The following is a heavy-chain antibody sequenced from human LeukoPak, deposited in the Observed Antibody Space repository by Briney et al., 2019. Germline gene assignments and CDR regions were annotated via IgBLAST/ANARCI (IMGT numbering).Heavy chain of an antibody. CDR2: INSDGSYT. CDR3: GRVGGYCSSTSCPYYFDY. Sequence: GGSLRLSCAVSGFTFSSYWMHWVRQAPGKGLVWVSRINSDGSYTNYADSVKGRFTISRDNAKNTLYLQMNSLRAEDTAVYYCGRVGGYCSSTSCPYYFDYWGQGTLVTVSS. V-gene: IGHV3-74*01. CDR1: GFTFSSYW. D-gene: IGHD2-2*01. J-gene: IGHJ4*02.